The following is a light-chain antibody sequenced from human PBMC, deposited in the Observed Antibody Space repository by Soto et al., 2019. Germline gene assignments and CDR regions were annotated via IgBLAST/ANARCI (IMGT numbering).Light chain of an antibody. V-gene: IGLV2-14*01. J-gene: IGLJ2*01. CDR1: SSDVGDYNY. CDR3: SSYTSSSTVV. Sequence: QSALTQPASVSGSPGQSITISCTGTSSDVGDYNYVSWYQKHPGKAPKLMIYDVRNRPSGVSNRFSGSKSGNTASLTISGLQAEDEADYYCSSYTSSSTVVFGGGTKLTVL. CDR2: DVR.